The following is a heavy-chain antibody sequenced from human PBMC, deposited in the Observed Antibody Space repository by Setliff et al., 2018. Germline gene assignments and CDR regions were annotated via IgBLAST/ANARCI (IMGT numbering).Heavy chain of an antibody. V-gene: IGHV1-69*05. CDR3: ARDPGYCSGGSCYSGAFDI. CDR2: IIPIFGTA. CDR1: GGTFSSYA. J-gene: IGHJ3*02. D-gene: IGHD2-15*01. Sequence: SVKVSCKASGGTFSSYAISWVRQAPGQGLEWMGGIIPIFGTANYAQKFQGRVTMTRDTSTSTVYMELSSLRSEDTAVYYCARDPGYCSGGSCYSGAFDIWGQGTMVTVSS.